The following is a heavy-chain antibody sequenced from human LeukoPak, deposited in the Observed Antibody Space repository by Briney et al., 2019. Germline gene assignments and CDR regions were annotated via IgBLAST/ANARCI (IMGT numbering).Heavy chain of an antibody. CDR2: IYHSGST. J-gene: IGHJ5*02. CDR3: ARQMVGDDFWSGSENWFDP. V-gene: IGHV4-38-2*01. D-gene: IGHD3-3*01. CDR1: GYSISSGYY. Sequence: KPSETLSLTCAVSGYSISSGYYWGWIRQPPGKGLEWIGSIYHSGSTYHNPSLKSRFTKSVDTSKNQFSLKLSSVTAADTAVYYCARQMVGDDFWSGSENWFDPWGQGTLVTVSS.